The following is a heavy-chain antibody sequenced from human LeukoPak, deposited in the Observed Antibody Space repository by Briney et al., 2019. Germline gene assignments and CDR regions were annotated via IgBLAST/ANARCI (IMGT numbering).Heavy chain of an antibody. V-gene: IGHV3-30*18. Sequence: PGGSLRLSCAASGFTFSSYGRQWVRQAPGKGLEGGAVLSYDGSNKYYADSVKGRFTISRDNSKNTLYLQRNSLRAEDTAVYYCAKDLGLGGDILTGSQLDGMDLWGQGPTVPVSS. CDR3: AKDLGLGGDILTGSQLDGMDL. D-gene: IGHD3-9*01. J-gene: IGHJ6*02. CDR2: LSYDGSNK. CDR1: GFTFSSYG.